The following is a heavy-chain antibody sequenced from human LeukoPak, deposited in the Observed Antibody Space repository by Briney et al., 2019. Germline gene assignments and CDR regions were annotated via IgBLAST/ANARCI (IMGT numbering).Heavy chain of an antibody. V-gene: IGHV4-34*01. D-gene: IGHD3-22*01. CDR1: GGSFSGYY. CDR3: ARVTGYMIEDYFDY. CDR2: INHSGST. Sequence: PSETLSLTCAVYGGSFSGYYWSWIRQPPGKGLEWIGEINHSGSTNYNPSLKSRVTISVETSKNQFSLKLSSVTAADTAVYYCARVTGYMIEDYFDYWGQGTLVTVSS. J-gene: IGHJ4*02.